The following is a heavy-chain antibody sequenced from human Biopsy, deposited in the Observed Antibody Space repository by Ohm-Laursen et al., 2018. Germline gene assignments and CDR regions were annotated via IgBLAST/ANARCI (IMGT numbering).Heavy chain of an antibody. V-gene: IGHV4-59*01. CDR3: TRATNSTGWPYYYFYGMDI. CDR2: VYYSGTT. CDR1: GGSISSDW. D-gene: IGHD2/OR15-2a*01. J-gene: IGHJ6*02. Sequence: GTLSLTCTVSGGSISSDWWSWIRQTPGKGLEWIGYVYYSGTTTYNLSLRSRVTISVDTSMNQISLRLQSVTAADTAIYYCTRATNSTGWPYYYFYGMDIWGQGTTVTVSS.